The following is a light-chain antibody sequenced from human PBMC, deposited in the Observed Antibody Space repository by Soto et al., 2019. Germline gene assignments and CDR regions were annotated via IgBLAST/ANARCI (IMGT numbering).Light chain of an antibody. J-gene: IGKJ1*01. V-gene: IGKV3-15*01. CDR1: QSVSSN. Sequence: EIVMTQSPATLSVSPGERGTLSCRASQSVSSNLAWYQQKPGQAPRLLIYGASTRATGIPARFSGSGSGTEFTLTISSLQSEDVAVYYCQQYNYWPPQTFGQGTKVEIK. CDR2: GAS. CDR3: QQYNYWPPQT.